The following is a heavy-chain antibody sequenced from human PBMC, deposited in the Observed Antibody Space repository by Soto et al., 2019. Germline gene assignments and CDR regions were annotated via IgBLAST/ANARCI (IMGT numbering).Heavy chain of an antibody. CDR2: ISYDGSNK. V-gene: IGHV3-30*18. D-gene: IGHD2-15*01. CDR1: GFTFSSYG. CDR3: AKDQRTVVVAAPSDY. J-gene: IGHJ4*02. Sequence: QVQLVESGGGVVQPGRSLRLSCAASGFTFSSYGMHWVRQAPGKGLEWLAVISYDGSNKYYADSLKGRFTISRDNSKNTLYLQMNSRRAEDTAGSSCAKDQRTVVVAAPSDYWGPGALVTVSS.